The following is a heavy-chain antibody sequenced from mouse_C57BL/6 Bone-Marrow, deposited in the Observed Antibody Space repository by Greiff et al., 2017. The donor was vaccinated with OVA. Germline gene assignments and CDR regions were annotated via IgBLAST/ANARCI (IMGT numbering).Heavy chain of an antibody. CDR2: ISSGGSYT. Sequence: DVQLVESGGDLVKPGGSLKLSCAASGFTFSSYGMSWVHQTPDKRLEWVATISSGGSYTYYPDSVKGRFTISRDNAKNTLYLQMSSLKSEDTAMYYCARHDYDGAFAYWGQGTLVTVSA. CDR1: GFTFSSYG. J-gene: IGHJ3*01. V-gene: IGHV5-6*01. D-gene: IGHD2-4*01. CDR3: ARHDYDGAFAY.